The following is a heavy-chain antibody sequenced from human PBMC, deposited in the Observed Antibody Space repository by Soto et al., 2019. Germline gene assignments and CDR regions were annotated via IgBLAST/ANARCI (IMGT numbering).Heavy chain of an antibody. CDR1: GFTFSSYV. Sequence: GGSLRLSCAASGFTFSSYVMTWVRQAPGKGLEWVSSISGSGGRTYYTDSVKGRFTISRDNSKNTLYLQMNSLRVEDTAIYYCAKDLALDNAFDIWGQGTMVTVSS. CDR2: ISGSGGRT. V-gene: IGHV3-23*01. J-gene: IGHJ3*02. D-gene: IGHD5-12*01. CDR3: AKDLALDNAFDI.